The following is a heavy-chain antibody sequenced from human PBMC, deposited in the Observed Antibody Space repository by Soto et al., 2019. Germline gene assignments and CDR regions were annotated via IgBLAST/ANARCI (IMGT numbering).Heavy chain of an antibody. CDR2: MNPNSGNT. J-gene: IGHJ6*02. Sequence: ASVKVSCKASGYTFTSYDINWVRQATGQGLEWMGWMNPNSGNTGYAQKFQGRVTMTRNTSISTAYMELSSLRSEDTAVYYCARRDIVVVKPLVGGMDVWGQGTTVTVSS. V-gene: IGHV1-8*01. CDR1: GYTFTSYD. D-gene: IGHD2-2*01. CDR3: ARRDIVVVKPLVGGMDV.